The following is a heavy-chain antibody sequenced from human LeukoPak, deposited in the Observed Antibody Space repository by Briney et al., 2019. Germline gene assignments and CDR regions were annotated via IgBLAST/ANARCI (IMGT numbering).Heavy chain of an antibody. V-gene: IGHV1-2*02. CDR1: GYTFTGYY. CDR2: INPNSGGT. D-gene: IGHD5-12*01. Sequence: ASVKVSCKASGYTFTGYYMHWVRQAPGQGLEWMGWINPNSGGTNYAQKFQGRVTMTRDTSISTAYMELSRLRSDDTAVYYCATPSGYGGAFDYWGQGTLVTVSS. CDR3: ATPSGYGGAFDY. J-gene: IGHJ4*02.